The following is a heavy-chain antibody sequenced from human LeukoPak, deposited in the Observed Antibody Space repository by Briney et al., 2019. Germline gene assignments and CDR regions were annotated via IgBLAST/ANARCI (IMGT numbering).Heavy chain of an antibody. CDR2: ISVYNGNT. CDR3: ARGPLYCSGGSCFLLYYYYYYGMDV. D-gene: IGHD2-15*01. V-gene: IGHV1-18*01. Sequence: ASVKVSCKASGYTFTNFGISWVRQAPGQGLEWMGWISVYNGNTNYAQRLQGRITMTTDTSTNTAYMELRSLRSDDTAVYYCARGPLYCSGGSCFLLYYYYYYGMDVWGQGTTVTVSS. J-gene: IGHJ6*02. CDR1: GYTFTNFG.